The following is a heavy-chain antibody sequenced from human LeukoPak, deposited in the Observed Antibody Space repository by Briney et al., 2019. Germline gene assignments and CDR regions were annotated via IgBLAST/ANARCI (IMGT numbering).Heavy chain of an antibody. CDR2: ISRSGGST. J-gene: IGHJ4*02. CDR3: ATGPNPDY. CDR1: GFTFSSYA. Sequence: GGSLRLSCAASGFTFSSYAMGWVRQAPGKGLEWVSTISRSGGSTYYADSVKGRFTISRDNSKNTLYLQMNSLRAEDTAVYYCATGPNPDYWGQGTLVTVSS. V-gene: IGHV3-23*01.